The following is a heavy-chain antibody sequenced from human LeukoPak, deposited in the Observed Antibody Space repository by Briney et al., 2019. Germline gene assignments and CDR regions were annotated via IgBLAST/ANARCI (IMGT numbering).Heavy chain of an antibody. CDR3: ARVRGSAEFHYMDV. J-gene: IGHJ6*03. CDR1: GGSISSYY. D-gene: IGHD2-15*01. Sequence: SETLSLTCTVSGGSISSYYWSWIRQPPGKGQEWIGYIYYSGSTNYNPSLKSRVTISVDTSKNQFSLKLSSVTAADTAVYYCARVRGSAEFHYMDVWGKGTTVTVSS. CDR2: IYYSGST. V-gene: IGHV4-59*01.